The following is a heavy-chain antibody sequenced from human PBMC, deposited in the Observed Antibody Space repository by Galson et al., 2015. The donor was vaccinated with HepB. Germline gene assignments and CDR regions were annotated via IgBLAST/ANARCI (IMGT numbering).Heavy chain of an antibody. V-gene: IGHV1-24*01. CDR3: ATARKFPSSWFSGMDV. CDR2: FDPEDGET. CDR1: GYTLTELS. D-gene: IGHD6-13*01. Sequence: SVKVSCKVSGYTLTELSMHWVRQAPGKGLEWMGGFDPEDGETIYAQKFQGRVTMTEDTSTDTAYMELSSLRSEDTAVYYCATARKFPSSWFSGMDVWGQGTTVTVSS. J-gene: IGHJ6*02.